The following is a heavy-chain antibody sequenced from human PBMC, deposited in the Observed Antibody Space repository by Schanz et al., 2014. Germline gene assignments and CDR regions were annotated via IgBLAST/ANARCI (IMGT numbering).Heavy chain of an antibody. Sequence: QVQLVQSGAEVKKPGASVKLSCKASNYIFTKYYIHCVRQAPGQGLEWMGLINPGGGSTSVAQRFQTRVSLTRDTSTGTAYLGLTRLRFEDTAVYYCARGSLAGYVALLMAANDYWGQGTLLTVSS. J-gene: IGHJ4*02. CDR1: NYIFTKYY. CDR3: ARGSLAGYVALLMAANDY. D-gene: IGHD2-15*01. V-gene: IGHV1-46*01. CDR2: INPGGGST.